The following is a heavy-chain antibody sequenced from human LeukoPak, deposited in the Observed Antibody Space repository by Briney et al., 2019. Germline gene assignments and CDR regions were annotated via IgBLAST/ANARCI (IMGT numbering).Heavy chain of an antibody. CDR2: IYYSGST. V-gene: IGHV4-39*01. CDR1: GGSISSSSYY. D-gene: IGHD3-10*01. J-gene: IGHJ4*02. Sequence: PSETLPLTCTVSGGSISSSSYYWGWIRQPPGKGLEWIGSIYYSGSTYYNPSLKSRVTISVDTSKNQCSLKLSSVTAADTAVYYCARHVDMTMVRGYFDYWGQGTLVTVSS. CDR3: ARHVDMTMVRGYFDY.